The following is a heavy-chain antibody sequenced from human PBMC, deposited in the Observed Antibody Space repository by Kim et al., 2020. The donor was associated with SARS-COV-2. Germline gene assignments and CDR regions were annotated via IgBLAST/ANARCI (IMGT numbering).Heavy chain of an antibody. CDR2: IYAANGNT. CDR3: AREYGSGSNLGY. Sequence: ASVKVSCKASGYTFTNFAMHCVRRAPGQRLEWMGWIYAANGNTHYSQNFQGRVTITRDTSASTLYMELSSLTSEDTAVYYCAREYGSGSNLGYWGQGTLVTVSS. V-gene: IGHV1-3*01. J-gene: IGHJ4*02. D-gene: IGHD3-10*01. CDR1: GYTFTNFA.